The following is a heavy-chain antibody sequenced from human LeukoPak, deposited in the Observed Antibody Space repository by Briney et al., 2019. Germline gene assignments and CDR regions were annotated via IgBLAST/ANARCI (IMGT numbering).Heavy chain of an antibody. D-gene: IGHD1-26*01. J-gene: IGHJ5*01. CDR1: GFIFNTSA. V-gene: IGHV3-23*01. CDR3: AKGRGTRVYNWFDT. Sequence: GGSLRLSCAGSGFIFNTSAMSWVRQAPGKGLEWVSAISGSGRSTYYTDSVRGRFSISRDNSKNTLYLQMNSLRAEDTAVYFCAKGRGTRVYNWFDTWGQGILVTVSS. CDR2: ISGSGRST.